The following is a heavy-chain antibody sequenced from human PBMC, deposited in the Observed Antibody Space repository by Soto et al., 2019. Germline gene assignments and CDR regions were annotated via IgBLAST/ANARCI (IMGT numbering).Heavy chain of an antibody. Sequence: QVQLVESGGGVVQPGRSLRLSCAASGFTFSSYGMHWVRQAPGKGLEWVAVISYDGSNKYYADSVKGRFTISRDNSKNTLYLQMNSLRAEDTAVYYCAKDLAIPAAMRYYGMAVWGQGTTVTVSS. V-gene: IGHV3-30*18. J-gene: IGHJ6*02. CDR1: GFTFSSYG. D-gene: IGHD2-2*01. CDR3: AKDLAIPAAMRYYGMAV. CDR2: ISYDGSNK.